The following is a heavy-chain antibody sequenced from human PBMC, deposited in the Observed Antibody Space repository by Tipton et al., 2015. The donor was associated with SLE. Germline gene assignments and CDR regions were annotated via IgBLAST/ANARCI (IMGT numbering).Heavy chain of an antibody. Sequence: SLRLSCAASGFTFSSYWMHWVRQAPGKGLVWVSRINSDGSSTSYADSVKGRFTISRDNAKNTLYLQMNSLRAEDTAVYYCAGSSSWYQRYFDYWGQGTLVTVSS. CDR2: INSDGSST. D-gene: IGHD6-13*01. CDR3: AGSSSWYQRYFDY. V-gene: IGHV3-74*01. CDR1: GFTFSSYW. J-gene: IGHJ4*02.